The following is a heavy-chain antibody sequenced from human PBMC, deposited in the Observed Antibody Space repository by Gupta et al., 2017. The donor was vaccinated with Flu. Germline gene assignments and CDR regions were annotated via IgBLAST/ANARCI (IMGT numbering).Heavy chain of an antibody. J-gene: IGHJ4*02. D-gene: IGHD6-25*01. CDR1: WDSVSTNSAA. Sequence: QVQLPQSGPGLVKPSQPLSLTCAISWDSVSTNSAAWNWIRQSASRGLEWLGRTYYRSKWGDDYAESVKSRITINPDTSKNQFSLQLNSVTPEDTAVYFCARERQRLGQEAEGNFDYWGQGTLVTVAS. CDR2: TYYRSKWGD. CDR3: ARERQRLGQEAEGNFDY. V-gene: IGHV6-1*01.